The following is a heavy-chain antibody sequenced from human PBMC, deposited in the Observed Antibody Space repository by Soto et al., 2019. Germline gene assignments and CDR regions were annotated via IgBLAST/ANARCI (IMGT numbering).Heavy chain of an antibody. J-gene: IGHJ4*02. CDR3: AKDRTRWELPQYYFDY. D-gene: IGHD1-26*01. V-gene: IGHV3-23*01. CDR2: ISGSGGST. Sequence: EVQLLESGGGLVQPGGSLRLSCAASGFTFSSYAMSWVRQAPGKGLEWVSAISGSGGSTYYADSVKGRFTISRDNSKNTLHLQMNSLRAEDTAVYYCAKDRTRWELPQYYFDYWGQGTLVTVSS. CDR1: GFTFSSYA.